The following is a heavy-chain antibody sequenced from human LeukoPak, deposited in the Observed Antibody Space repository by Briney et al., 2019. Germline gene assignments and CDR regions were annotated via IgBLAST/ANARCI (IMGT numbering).Heavy chain of an antibody. D-gene: IGHD2-21*02. CDR3: ARKGCTGDCFRFDP. V-gene: IGHV1-18*01. CDR2: INTDNGNT. Sequence: GASVKVSCKASGYSFHPYGISWVRQAPGQRPEWMGWINTDNGNTKYAQKFQGRVTMTTDTSTSTAYMELSSLRSDDSAVYYCARKGCTGDCFRFDPWGQGTLVTVSS. CDR1: GYSFHPYG. J-gene: IGHJ5*02.